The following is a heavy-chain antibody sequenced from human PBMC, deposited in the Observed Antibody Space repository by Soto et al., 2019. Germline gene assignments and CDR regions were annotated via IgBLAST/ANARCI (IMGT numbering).Heavy chain of an antibody. CDR3: ARVRARLLSHAFDF. J-gene: IGHJ3*01. V-gene: IGHV4-34*01. D-gene: IGHD3-16*02. Sequence: QVQLQQWGAGLLKPSETLSLTCAVYGGSFTDYYWTWIRQPPGKGLEWIGELNHSGSTNYNPSLKNRVTISLDTSKNQFSLKVNSVTAADTAVYFCARVRARLLSHAFDFWGQGTLVTVSS. CDR2: LNHSGST. CDR1: GGSFTDYY.